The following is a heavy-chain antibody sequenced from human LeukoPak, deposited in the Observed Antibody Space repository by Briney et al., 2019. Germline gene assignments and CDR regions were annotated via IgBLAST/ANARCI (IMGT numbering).Heavy chain of an antibody. V-gene: IGHV4-30-4*07. CDR2: IYYSGST. CDR1: GGSISSGGYS. D-gene: IGHD3-16*02. Sequence: SQTLSLTCAVSGGSISSGGYSWSWIRQPPGKGLEWIGYIYYSGSTYYNPSLKSRVTISVDTSKNQFSLKLSSVTAADTAVYYCARVSLTFGGVIGAFDYWGQGTLVTVSS. CDR3: ARVSLTFGGVIGAFDY. J-gene: IGHJ4*02.